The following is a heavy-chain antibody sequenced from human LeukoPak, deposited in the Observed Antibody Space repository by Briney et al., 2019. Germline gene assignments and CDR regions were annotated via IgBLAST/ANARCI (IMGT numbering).Heavy chain of an antibody. CDR3: ARDRGGLGDY. J-gene: IGHJ4*02. D-gene: IGHD3-10*01. Sequence: ASVKVSCKASGGTFSSYAISWVRQAPGQGLEWMGGIIPIFGTANYAQKLQGRVTMTTDTSTSTAYMKLRSLRSDDTAVYYCARDRGGLGDYWGQGTLVTVSS. V-gene: IGHV1-69*05. CDR1: GGTFSSYA. CDR2: IIPIFGTA.